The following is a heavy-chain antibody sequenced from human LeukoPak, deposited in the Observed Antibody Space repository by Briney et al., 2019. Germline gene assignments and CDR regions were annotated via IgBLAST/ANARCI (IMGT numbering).Heavy chain of an antibody. CDR2: INHSGST. V-gene: IGHV4-34*01. CDR3: ARDHYQYMDV. CDR1: GGSFSGYY. Sequence: KSSETLSLTCAVYGGSFSGYYWSWIRQPPGKGLEWIGEINHSGSTNYNPSLKSRVTISEDTSKNQFSLKLSSVTAADTAVYYCARDHYQYMDVWGKGTTVTVS. J-gene: IGHJ6*03.